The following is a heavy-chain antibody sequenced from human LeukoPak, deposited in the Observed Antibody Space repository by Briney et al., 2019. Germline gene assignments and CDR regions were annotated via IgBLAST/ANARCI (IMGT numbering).Heavy chain of an antibody. V-gene: IGHV3-7*01. Sequence: PGGSLRLSCAASGFTFNMYWMTWVRQAPGKGLESVAYINKDGSDKYYVDSVKGRFTVSRDNAENSLYPQMNSLRAEDTAVYYCARDAGYGGNSDYWGQGTLVTVSS. CDR2: INKDGSDK. CDR1: GFTFNMYW. J-gene: IGHJ4*02. D-gene: IGHD4-23*01. CDR3: ARDAGYGGNSDY.